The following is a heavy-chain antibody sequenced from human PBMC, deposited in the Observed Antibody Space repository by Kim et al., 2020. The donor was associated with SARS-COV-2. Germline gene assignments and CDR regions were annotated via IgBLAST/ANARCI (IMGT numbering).Heavy chain of an antibody. CDR3: AREIGIGWFDP. Sequence: SETLSLTCTVSGGSISTYYWSWIRQPPGKGLEWIGYIYYSGSTNYNPSLKSRVTISLHTSKNQFSLKLSSVTAADTAVYYCAREIGIGWFDPWGQGTLVTVSS. J-gene: IGHJ5*02. V-gene: IGHV4-59*01. CDR1: GGSISTYY. CDR2: IYYSGST. D-gene: IGHD3-3*01.